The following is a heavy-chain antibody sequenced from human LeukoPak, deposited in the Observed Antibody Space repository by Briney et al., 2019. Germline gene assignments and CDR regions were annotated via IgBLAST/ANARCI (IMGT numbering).Heavy chain of an antibody. V-gene: IGHV4-59*12. CDR2: IYYSGST. CDR1: GGSISSYY. J-gene: IGHJ5*02. CDR3: AREDGDYFNSNWFDP. Sequence: PSETLSLTCTVSGGSISSYYWSWIRQPPGKGLEWIGYIYYSGSTNYNPSLKSRVTISVDTSKNQLSLKLTSVTAADTAVYYCAREDGDYFNSNWFDPWGQGTLVTVSS. D-gene: IGHD4-17*01.